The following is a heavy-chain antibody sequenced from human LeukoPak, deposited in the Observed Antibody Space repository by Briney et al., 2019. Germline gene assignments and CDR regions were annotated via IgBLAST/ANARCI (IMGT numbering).Heavy chain of an antibody. Sequence: SETLSLTCSVSGDSISRSDSYWSWIRQPPGKGLEWIGEINHSGSTNYNPSLKSRVTISVDTSKNQFSLKLSSVTAADTAVYYCARGTSYRAVGATTPWYFDLWGRGTLVTVSS. J-gene: IGHJ2*01. CDR1: GDSISRSDSY. CDR2: INHSGST. CDR3: ARGTSYRAVGATTPWYFDL. V-gene: IGHV4-34*01. D-gene: IGHD1-26*01.